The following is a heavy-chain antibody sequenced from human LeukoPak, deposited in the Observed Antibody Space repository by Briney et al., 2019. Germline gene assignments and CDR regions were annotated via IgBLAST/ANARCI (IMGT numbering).Heavy chain of an antibody. Sequence: SETLSLTCTVSGGSISSSSYYWGWIRQPPGEGLEWIGSIYYSGSTYYNPSLKSRVTISLDTSKNQFSLKLSSVTAADTAVYYCARHVRLHYYGSGSSWFDPWGQGTLVTVSS. CDR1: GGSISSSSYY. CDR3: ARHVRLHYYGSGSSWFDP. J-gene: IGHJ5*02. CDR2: IYYSGST. V-gene: IGHV4-39*01. D-gene: IGHD3-10*01.